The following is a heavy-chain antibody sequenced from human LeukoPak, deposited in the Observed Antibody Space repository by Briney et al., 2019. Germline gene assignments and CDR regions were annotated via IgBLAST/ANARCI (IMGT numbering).Heavy chain of an antibody. V-gene: IGHV4-59*12. CDR2: IYYSGST. J-gene: IGHJ6*02. D-gene: IGHD6-13*01. CDR3: ARGGYSSSWSLGMDV. CDR1: GGSISSYY. Sequence: SEILSPTCTVSGGSISSYYWTWIRQTPGKELEWIGYIYYSGSTNYNPSLKSRVSISVDTSRNQLSLMLTSVTAADTAVYYCARGGYSSSWSLGMDVWGQGTTVTVSS.